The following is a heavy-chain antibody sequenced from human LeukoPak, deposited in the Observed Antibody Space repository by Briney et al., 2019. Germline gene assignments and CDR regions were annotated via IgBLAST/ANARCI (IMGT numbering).Heavy chain of an antibody. V-gene: IGHV4-4*09. CDR1: GGSISSYY. D-gene: IGHD3-22*01. CDR3: ARSGYISGYFDY. CDR2: IYTSGST. J-gene: IGHJ4*02. Sequence: PSETLSPTCTVSGGSISSYYWSWIRQPPGKGLEWIGYIYTSGSTNYNPSLKSRVTISVDTSKNQFSLKLSSVTAADTAVYYCARSGYISGYFDYWGQGTLVTVSS.